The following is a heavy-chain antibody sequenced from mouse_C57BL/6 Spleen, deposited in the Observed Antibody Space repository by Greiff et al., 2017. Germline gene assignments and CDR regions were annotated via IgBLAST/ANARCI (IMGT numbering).Heavy chain of an antibody. D-gene: IGHD1-1*01. Sequence: QVQLQQSGPELVKPGASVKISCKASGYAFSSSWMNWVKQRPGKGLEWIGRIYPGDGDTNYNGKFKGKATLTADKSSSTAYMQLSSLTSEDYAVYFCAADYYGSSSDYWGQGTTLTVSS. J-gene: IGHJ2*01. CDR2: IYPGDGDT. CDR3: AADYYGSSSDY. CDR1: GYAFSSSW. V-gene: IGHV1-82*01.